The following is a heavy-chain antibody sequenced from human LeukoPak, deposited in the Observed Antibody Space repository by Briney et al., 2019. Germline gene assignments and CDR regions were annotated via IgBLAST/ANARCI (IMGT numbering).Heavy chain of an antibody. J-gene: IGHJ6*02. CDR2: FFYTGST. CDR1: GDSISIYY. V-gene: IGHV4-59*08. CDR3: ARRPYHYHGLDV. Sequence: SKTLSLTCSVSGDSISIYYWNWIRQSPGKGLEWIGYFFYTGSTNYNPSLKSRVHMSVDTSKNQVSLTLRSVTAADTAVYYCARRPYHYHGLDVWGPGTTVIVSS.